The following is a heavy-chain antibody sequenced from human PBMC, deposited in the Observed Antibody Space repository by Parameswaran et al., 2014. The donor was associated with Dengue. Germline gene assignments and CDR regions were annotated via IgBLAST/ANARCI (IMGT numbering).Heavy chain of an antibody. V-gene: IGHV2-26*01. J-gene: IGHJ6*03. Sequence: VRQAPGKAMQWLAHIFANDEKSASTSLKSRLTISKDTFRSQVVLTMTNMDPVDTATYYCARVRRHTGRNYDYYYYNYMDVWGKGITVTVSS. CDR3: ARVRRHTGRNYDYYYYNYMDV. D-gene: IGHD1-26*01. CDR2: IFANDEK.